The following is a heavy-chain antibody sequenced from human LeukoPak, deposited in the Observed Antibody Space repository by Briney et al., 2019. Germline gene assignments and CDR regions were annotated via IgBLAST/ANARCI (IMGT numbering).Heavy chain of an antibody. V-gene: IGHV3-30*03. D-gene: IGHD5-24*01. CDR1: GLTFSSYG. CDR2: ISYDGSNK. Sequence: GGSLRLSCAASGLTFSSYGMHWVRQAPGKGLEWVAVISYDGSNKYYTDSVKGRFIISRDNSKNTLYLQMNSLRAEDTAVYYCARISQMSDFDHWGQGTLVTVSS. CDR3: ARISQMSDFDH. J-gene: IGHJ4*02.